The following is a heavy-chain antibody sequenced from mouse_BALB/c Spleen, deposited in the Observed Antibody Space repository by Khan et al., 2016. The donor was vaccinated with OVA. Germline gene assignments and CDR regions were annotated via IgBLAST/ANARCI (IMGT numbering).Heavy chain of an antibody. CDR2: IYPGSGST. Sequence: LQQPGSELVRPGASVKLSCKASGYTFTSYWMHWVKQRHGQGLEWIGNIYPGSGSTNYDEMFKSKGTLTVDTSSSTAYMHLSSLTSEDSAVYDCTRGGYSGKCLFAYWGQGTLVTVSA. D-gene: IGHD1-1*02. V-gene: IGHV1S22*01. CDR1: GYTFTSYW. J-gene: IGHJ3*01. CDR3: TRGGYSGKCLFAY.